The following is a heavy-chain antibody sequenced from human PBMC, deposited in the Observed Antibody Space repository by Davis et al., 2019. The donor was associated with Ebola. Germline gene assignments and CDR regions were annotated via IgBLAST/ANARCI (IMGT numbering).Heavy chain of an antibody. V-gene: IGHV3-23*01. Sequence: GESLKISCAASGFTFSSYAMSWLRQAAGKGLEWVSAISGSGGSTYYADSVKGRFTISRDNSKNTLYLQMNSLRAEDTAVYYCARHPLLMVYATILYYMDVWGKVTTVTVSS. D-gene: IGHD2-8*01. J-gene: IGHJ6*03. CDR2: ISGSGGST. CDR1: GFTFSSYA. CDR3: ARHPLLMVYATILYYMDV.